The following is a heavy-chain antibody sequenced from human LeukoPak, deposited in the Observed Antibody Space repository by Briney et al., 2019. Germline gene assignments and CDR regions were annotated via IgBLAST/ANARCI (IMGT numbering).Heavy chain of an antibody. V-gene: IGHV4-4*02. CDR1: GGSISSSNW. D-gene: IGHD6-13*01. CDR2: IYHSGST. Sequence: SGTLSLTCAVSGGSISSSNWWSWVRQPPGKGLEWIGEIYHSGSTNYNPSLKSRVTISVDKSKNQFSLKLSSVTAADTAVYYCARDPRSEYSSSWGVGGFDYWGQGTLVTVSS. CDR3: ARDPRSEYSSSWGVGGFDY. J-gene: IGHJ4*02.